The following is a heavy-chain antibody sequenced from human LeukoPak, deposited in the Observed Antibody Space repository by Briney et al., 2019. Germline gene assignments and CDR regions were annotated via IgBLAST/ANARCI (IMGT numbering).Heavy chain of an antibody. D-gene: IGHD6-19*01. CDR2: ISWNSGSI. V-gene: IGHV3-9*01. CDR3: ARTPGIAVAGTASVFQH. J-gene: IGHJ1*01. Sequence: GGSLRLSCAASGFTFDDYAMHWVRQAPGKGLEWVSGISWNSGSIGYADSVKGRFTISRDNAKNSLYRQMNSLRAEDTALYYCARTPGIAVAGTASVFQHWGQGTLVTVSS. CDR1: GFTFDDYA.